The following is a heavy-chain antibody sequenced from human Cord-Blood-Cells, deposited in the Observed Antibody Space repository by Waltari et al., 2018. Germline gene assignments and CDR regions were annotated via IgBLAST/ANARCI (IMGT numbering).Heavy chain of an antibody. Sequence: QVQLVESGGGVVQPGRSLRLSCAASGFTFSSYGMHWVPPAPGKGLGWGAVISYDGSNKYYADSVKGRFTISRDNSKNTLYLQMNSLRAEDTAVYYCAKSGEDAFDIWGQGTMVTVSS. CDR2: ISYDGSNK. V-gene: IGHV3-30*18. CDR1: GFTFSSYG. D-gene: IGHD3-10*01. J-gene: IGHJ3*02. CDR3: AKSGEDAFDI.